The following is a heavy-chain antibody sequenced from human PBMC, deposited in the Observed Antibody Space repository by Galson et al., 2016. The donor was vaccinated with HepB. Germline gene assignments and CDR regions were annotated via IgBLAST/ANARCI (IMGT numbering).Heavy chain of an antibody. J-gene: IGHJ6*02. D-gene: IGHD3-9*01. CDR3: ARDVLRYFDWLLYGGSNYYYYGMDV. V-gene: IGHV3-33*01. CDR1: GFTFSGYG. Sequence: SLRLSCAASGFTFSGYGMHWVRQAPGKGLEWVAVIWYDGSNKYYADSVKGRSTISRDNSKNTLYLQMNSLRAEDTAVYYCARDVLRYFDWLLYGGSNYYYYGMDVWGQGTTVTVSS. CDR2: IWYDGSNK.